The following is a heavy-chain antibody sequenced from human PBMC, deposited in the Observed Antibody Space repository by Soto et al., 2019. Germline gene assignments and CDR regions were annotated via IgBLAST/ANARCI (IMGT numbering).Heavy chain of an antibody. CDR3: ARLTTSSGWSLFDS. Sequence: SETLSLTCTFSCGSVISSFFYWSWVRQPPGQRLEWIGYIYYTGTTNYNPSLASRVAMSVDTSKKQFTLNLRSLTAADTARYYCARLTTSSGWSLFDSWGQGMLVTVSS. CDR1: CGSVISSFFY. D-gene: IGHD6-13*01. J-gene: IGHJ4*02. CDR2: IYYTGTT. V-gene: IGHV4-61*01.